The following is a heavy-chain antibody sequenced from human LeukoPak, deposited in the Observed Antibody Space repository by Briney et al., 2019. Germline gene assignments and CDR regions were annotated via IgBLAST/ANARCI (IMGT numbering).Heavy chain of an antibody. CDR1: GFIFSNYA. CDR3: ARRGYSYGYDY. V-gene: IGHV3-64*01. D-gene: IGHD5-18*01. Sequence: GGSLRLSCAASGFIFSNYAMHWVRQAPGRGLEHVSGISSNGGSTSYANSVRGRFTISRDNSKNTLYLQMGSLRADDMAVYYRARRGYSYGYDYWGQGTLVTVSS. J-gene: IGHJ4*02. CDR2: ISSNGGST.